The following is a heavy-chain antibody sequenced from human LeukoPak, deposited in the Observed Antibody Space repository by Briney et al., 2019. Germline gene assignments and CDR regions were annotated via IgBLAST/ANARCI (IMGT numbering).Heavy chain of an antibody. CDR2: IIPIFGTA. D-gene: IGHD1-26*01. J-gene: IGHJ4*02. CDR3: ARWRFLVGATRDY. CDR1: GGTFSSYA. V-gene: IGHV1-69*05. Sequence: SVTVPRKASGGTFSSYAISWVRQAPGQGLEWMGGIIPIFGTANYAQKFQGRVTITTDESTSTAYMELSSLRSEDTAVYSCARWRFLVGATRDYWCQGTLVTVSS.